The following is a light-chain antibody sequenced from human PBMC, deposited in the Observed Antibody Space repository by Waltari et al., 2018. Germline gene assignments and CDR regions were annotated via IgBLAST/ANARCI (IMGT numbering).Light chain of an antibody. J-gene: IGKJ4*01. CDR1: QDLDNH. CDR2: GTS. V-gene: IGKV1-6*02. Sequence: AIQLTQSPPSLSASVGVTVTITCRASQDLDNHLAWYQQKPVKAPKLLVYGTSILQTIVPSRFSGSGSGTTFALTISSLQPADSATYYCLRDRTGLTFGGGTKVEI. CDR3: LRDRTGLT.